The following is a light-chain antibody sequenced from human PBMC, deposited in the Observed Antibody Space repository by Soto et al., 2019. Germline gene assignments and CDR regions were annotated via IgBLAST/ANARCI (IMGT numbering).Light chain of an antibody. CDR1: QSLLHSNGYNY. CDR2: LGA. J-gene: IGKJ2*01. Sequence: DIVMTQSPLSLPVTPGEPASISCRSSQSLLHSNGYNYLDWYLQKPGQSPHLLFYLGATRASGVPDRFSGSGSVTAFTLKISRVEAEDVGVYYCMQALQTPFTFGQGTKLEIK. CDR3: MQALQTPFT. V-gene: IGKV2-28*01.